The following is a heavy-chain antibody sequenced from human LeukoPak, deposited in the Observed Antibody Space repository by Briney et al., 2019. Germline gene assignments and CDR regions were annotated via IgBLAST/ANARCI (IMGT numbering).Heavy chain of an antibody. D-gene: IGHD1-7*01. V-gene: IGHV4-34*01. CDR1: GGSFNIYY. CDR3: ARRWNYGRNYYIDV. J-gene: IGHJ6*03. CDR2: MNDGGTI. Sequence: SETLSLTCAVYGGSFNIYYWSWLPQSPEKGLEWIGKMNDGGTINYNPSLLSRVTVSLNRPKNQFSQRLTSVTSADTAVYYCARRWNYGRNYYIDVWGDGATVTVSS.